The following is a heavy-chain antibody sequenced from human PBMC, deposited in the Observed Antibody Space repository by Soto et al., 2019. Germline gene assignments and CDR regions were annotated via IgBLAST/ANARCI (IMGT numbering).Heavy chain of an antibody. J-gene: IGHJ3*02. CDR3: AIAGIAAAGTAQINAFDI. Sequence: PGESLKISCKGSGYSFTSYWISWVRQMPGKGLEWMGRIDPSDSYTNYSPSFQGHVTISADKSISTAYLQWSSLKASGTAMYYCAIAGIAAAGTAQINAFDIWGQGTMVTVSS. CDR2: IDPSDSYT. V-gene: IGHV5-10-1*01. D-gene: IGHD6-13*01. CDR1: GYSFTSYW.